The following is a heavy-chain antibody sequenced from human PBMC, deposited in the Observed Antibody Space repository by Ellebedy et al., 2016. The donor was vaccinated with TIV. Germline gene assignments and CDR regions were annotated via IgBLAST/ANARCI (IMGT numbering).Heavy chain of an antibody. V-gene: IGHV5-51*01. J-gene: IGHJ6*02. D-gene: IGHD3-3*01. Sequence: GESLKISCKGSGYSFTSYWIGWVRQMPGKGLEWMGIIYPGDSYTRYSPSFQGQVTISADKSISAAYLQWSSLKASDTAMYYCARPLSPFDYFYGMDVWGQGTTVTVSS. CDR1: GYSFTSYW. CDR2: IYPGDSYT. CDR3: ARPLSPFDYFYGMDV.